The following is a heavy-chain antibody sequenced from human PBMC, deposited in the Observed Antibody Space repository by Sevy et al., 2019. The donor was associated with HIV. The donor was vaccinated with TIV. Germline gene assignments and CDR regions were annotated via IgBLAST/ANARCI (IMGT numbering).Heavy chain of an antibody. CDR3: VRAVGGADAY. D-gene: IGHD2-21*02. Sequence: GFLRLSCGASGFTFSSFWINWVRQAPGKGLEWVANINQDGSTSYYVDSAKGRFTISRDNTENSVSLQMNDLRAEDTAVYYCVRAVGGADAYWGQGTLVTVSS. CDR2: INQDGSTS. V-gene: IGHV3-7*04. CDR1: GFTFSSFW. J-gene: IGHJ4*02.